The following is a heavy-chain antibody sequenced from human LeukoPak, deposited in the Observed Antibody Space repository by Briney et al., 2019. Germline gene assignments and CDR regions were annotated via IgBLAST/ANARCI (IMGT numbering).Heavy chain of an antibody. Sequence: SETLSLTCAVYGGSFSGYYWGWIRQPPGKGLEWIGEINHSGSTDYNPSLKSRVTISVDTSKNQFSLKLSSVTAADTAVYYCARGRLDYYDSSGFPPGDYWGQGTLVTVSS. V-gene: IGHV4-34*01. CDR1: GGSFSGYY. CDR3: ARGRLDYYDSSGFPPGDY. D-gene: IGHD3-22*01. J-gene: IGHJ4*02. CDR2: INHSGST.